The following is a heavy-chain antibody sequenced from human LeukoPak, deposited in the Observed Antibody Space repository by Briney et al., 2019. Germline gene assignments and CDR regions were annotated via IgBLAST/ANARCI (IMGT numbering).Heavy chain of an antibody. V-gene: IGHV3-21*01. CDR1: GFTFSSYS. Sequence: PGGSLRLSCEDSGFTFSSYSMNWVRQAPGKGLEWVSSISSSSSYIYYADSVKGRFTISRDNAKNSLYLQMNSLRAEDTAVYYCARDCSSTSCYLDYWGQGTLVTVSS. J-gene: IGHJ4*02. CDR3: ARDCSSTSCYLDY. CDR2: ISSSSSYI. D-gene: IGHD2-2*01.